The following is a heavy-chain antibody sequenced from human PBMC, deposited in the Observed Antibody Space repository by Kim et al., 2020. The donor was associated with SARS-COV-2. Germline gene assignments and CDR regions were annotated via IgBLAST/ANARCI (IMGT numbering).Heavy chain of an antibody. CDR2: ISYDGSNK. CDR3: AKDFSQTPENSSGPLFFDWYFDL. D-gene: IGHD6-19*01. J-gene: IGHJ2*01. V-gene: IGHV3-30*18. CDR1: GFTFSSYG. Sequence: GGSLRLSCAASGFTFSSYGMHWVRQAPGKGLEWVAVISYDGSNKYYADSVKGRFTISRDNSKNTLYLQMNSMRAEDTAVYYCAKDFSQTPENSSGPLFFDWYFDLWGRGTLVTVSS.